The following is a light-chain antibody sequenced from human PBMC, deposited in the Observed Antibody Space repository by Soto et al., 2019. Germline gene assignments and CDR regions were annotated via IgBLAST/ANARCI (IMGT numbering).Light chain of an antibody. V-gene: IGKV3-15*01. Sequence: IVLTQSPVTLSFSPWEIATLSRSAIHIVRSSVAWYQQKPGQAPRLLIHGASTRATGFPARFSGSGSGTEFTLTISSLQPDDFATYYCQHYNSYSEAFGQGTKVDIK. J-gene: IGKJ1*01. CDR2: GAS. CDR3: QHYNSYSEA. CDR1: HIVRSS.